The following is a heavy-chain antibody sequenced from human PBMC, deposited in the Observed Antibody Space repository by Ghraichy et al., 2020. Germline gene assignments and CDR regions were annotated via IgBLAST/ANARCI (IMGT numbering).Heavy chain of an antibody. D-gene: IGHD6-6*01. CDR1: GFTVSSNY. Sequence: GGSLRLSCAASGFTVSSNYMSWVRQAPGKGLEWVSVIYSGGSTYYADSVKGRFTISRDNSKNTLYLQMNSLRAEDTAVYYCASGAEYSSSYVQSESAWGQGTLVTVSS. CDR2: IYSGGST. V-gene: IGHV3-53*01. CDR3: ASGAEYSSSYVQSESA. J-gene: IGHJ5*02.